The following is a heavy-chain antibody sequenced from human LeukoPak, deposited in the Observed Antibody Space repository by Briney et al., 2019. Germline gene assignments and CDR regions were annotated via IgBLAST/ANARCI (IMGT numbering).Heavy chain of an antibody. D-gene: IGHD5-24*01. J-gene: IGHJ4*02. V-gene: IGHV1-46*01. CDR2: INPSGGST. CDR1: GYTFTSYY. CDR3: ARNFRSGMATSSTWLY. Sequence: ASVKVSCKASGYTFTSYYMHWVRQAPGQWLEWMGIINPSGGSTSYAQKFQGRVTMTRDTSTSTVYMELSSLRSEDTAVYYCARNFRSGMATSSTWLYWGQGTLVTVSS.